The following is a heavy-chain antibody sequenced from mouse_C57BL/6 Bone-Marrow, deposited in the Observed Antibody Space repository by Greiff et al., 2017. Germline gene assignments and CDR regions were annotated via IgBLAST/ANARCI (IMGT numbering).Heavy chain of an antibody. Sequence: VQLKQSGAELVRPGTSVKMSCKASGYTFTNYWIGWAKQRPGHGLEWIGDIYPGGGYTNYNEKFKGKATLTADKSSSTAYMQFSSLTSEDSAIYYCARIYYGKGYAMDYWGQGTSVTVSS. CDR1: GYTFTNYW. D-gene: IGHD2-1*01. V-gene: IGHV1-63*01. J-gene: IGHJ4*01. CDR3: ARIYYGKGYAMDY. CDR2: IYPGGGYT.